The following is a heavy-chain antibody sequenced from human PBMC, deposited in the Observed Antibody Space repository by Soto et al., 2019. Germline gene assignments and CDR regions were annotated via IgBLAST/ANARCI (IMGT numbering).Heavy chain of an antibody. CDR2: IYHSGST. V-gene: IGHV4-30-2*01. Sequence: QLQLQESGSGLVKPSQTLSLTCAVSGGSISSGGYSWSWIRQPPGKGLEWIGYIYHSGSTYYNPSRKSRVTRSVDRSKNQFSLKLSSVTDADTAVYYCAAGGGLPRDYWGQGTLVTVSS. CDR1: GGSISSGGYS. CDR3: AAGGGLPRDY. J-gene: IGHJ4*02. D-gene: IGHD5-12*01.